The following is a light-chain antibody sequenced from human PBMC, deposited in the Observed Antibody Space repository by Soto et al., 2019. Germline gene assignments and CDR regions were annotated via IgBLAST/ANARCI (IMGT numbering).Light chain of an antibody. V-gene: IGLV2-8*01. CDR3: SSYGGYNNVV. CDR2: EVN. Sequence: QSALTQPPSASGSPGQSVTISCTGTSSNVGGYNFVSWYQQRPGKAPKLMIYEVNKRPSGVPDRFSGSKSGNTASLTVSGLQPEDEADYYCSSYGGYNNVVFGTGTKLTVL. J-gene: IGLJ1*01. CDR1: SSNVGGYNF.